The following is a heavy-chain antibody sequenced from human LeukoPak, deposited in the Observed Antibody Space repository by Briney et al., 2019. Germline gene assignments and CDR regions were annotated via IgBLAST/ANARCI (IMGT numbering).Heavy chain of an antibody. V-gene: IGHV1-2*02. D-gene: IGHD3-9*01. CDR2: INPNSGGT. CDR3: ARGGLLRYFDWLLYSY. J-gene: IGHJ4*02. Sequence: ASVKVSCKASGYTFTGYYMHWVRQAPGQGLEWMGWINPNSGGTNYAQKFQGRVTMTGDTSISTAYMELSRLRSDDTAVYYCARGGLLRYFDWLLYSYWGQGTLVTVSS. CDR1: GYTFTGYY.